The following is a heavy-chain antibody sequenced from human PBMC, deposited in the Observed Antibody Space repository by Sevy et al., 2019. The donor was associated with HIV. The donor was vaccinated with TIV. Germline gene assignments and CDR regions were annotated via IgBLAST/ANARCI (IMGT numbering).Heavy chain of an antibody. CDR2: IRQDGSDK. CDR1: EFTFSRYC. Sequence: GGSLRLSCTASEFTFSRYCMSWIRRAPGKGLEWVATIRQDGSDKYYVDSVKGRFTISRDNAENSLYLKMNSVRAGDTAVYYCARFRAGTIDYRGQGAGTFDYWGQGALVTVSS. CDR3: ARFRAGTIDYRGQGAGTFDY. J-gene: IGHJ4*02. V-gene: IGHV3-7*03. D-gene: IGHD4-17*01.